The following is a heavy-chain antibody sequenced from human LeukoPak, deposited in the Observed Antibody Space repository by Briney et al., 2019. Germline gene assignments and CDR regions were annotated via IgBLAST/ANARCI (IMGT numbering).Heavy chain of an antibody. CDR1: GFTVSTNY. V-gene: IGHV3-66*04. CDR2: IYSGGST. D-gene: IGHD3-3*01. Sequence: GGSLRLSCAASGFTVSTNYMSWVRQAPGEGLEWVSVIYSGGSTYYADSVKGRFTISRDNSKNTLYLQMNSLRAEDTAVYYCARHFGVITKGVYYYYYGMDVWGQGTTVTVSS. CDR3: ARHFGVITKGVYYYYYGMDV. J-gene: IGHJ6*02.